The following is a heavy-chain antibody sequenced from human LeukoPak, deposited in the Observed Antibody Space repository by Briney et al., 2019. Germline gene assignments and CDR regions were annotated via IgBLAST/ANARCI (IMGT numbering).Heavy chain of an antibody. Sequence: SETLSLTCTVSGGSLSSGGYYWSWIRQPPGKGLEWIGYIYHSGSTYYNPSLKSRVTISVDRSKNQSSLKLSSVTAADTAVYYCARSPGRDGYNYGAFDIWGQGTMVTVSS. CDR2: IYHSGST. CDR3: ARSPGRDGYNYGAFDI. V-gene: IGHV4-30-2*01. D-gene: IGHD5-24*01. J-gene: IGHJ3*02. CDR1: GGSLSSGGYY.